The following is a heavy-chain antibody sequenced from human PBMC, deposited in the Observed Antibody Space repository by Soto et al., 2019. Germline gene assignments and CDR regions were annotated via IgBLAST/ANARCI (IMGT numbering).Heavy chain of an antibody. Sequence: EVQLVESGGGLVQPGGSLRLSCSTSGFIFSSNWMHWVRQAPGKGLVWVXXXXXXXXXXXXADXVKGRFTISRDNAKXXXXXXXXXXXXXXXXXXXXXXXXVLGSGSLGHWGQGALVTVSS. D-gene: IGHD3-10*01. V-gene: IGHV3-74*01. J-gene: IGHJ4*02. CDR3: XXXXVLGSGSLGH. CDR1: GFIFSSNW. CDR2: XXXXXXXX.